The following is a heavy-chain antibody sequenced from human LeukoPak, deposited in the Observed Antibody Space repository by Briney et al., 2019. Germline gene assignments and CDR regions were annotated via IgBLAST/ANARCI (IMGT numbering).Heavy chain of an antibody. V-gene: IGHV1-2*02. CDR1: GYTFTIYG. Sequence: ASVTVSFTASGYTFTIYGISWVRQAPGQGNEWMGWINPNSGGTNYTQKFQGRVTMTRDTSISTAYMELSRLRSDDTAVYYCARDYGWELPPYYYYYYMDVWGKGTTVTVSS. CDR2: INPNSGGT. J-gene: IGHJ6*03. D-gene: IGHD1-26*01. CDR3: ARDYGWELPPYYYYYYMDV.